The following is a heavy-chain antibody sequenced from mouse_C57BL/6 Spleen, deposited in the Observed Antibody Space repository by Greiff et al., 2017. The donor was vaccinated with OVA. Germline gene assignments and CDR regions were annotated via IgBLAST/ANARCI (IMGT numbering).Heavy chain of an antibody. Sequence: QVQLQQPGAELVRPGSSVKLSCKASGYTFTSYWMDWVKQRPGQGLEWIGNIYPSDSETHYNQKFKDKATLTVDKSSSTAYMQLSSLTSEDSAVYYCARGGTAQALYYFDYWGQGTTLTVSS. J-gene: IGHJ2*01. D-gene: IGHD3-2*02. CDR2: IYPSDSET. CDR3: ARGGTAQALYYFDY. CDR1: GYTFTSYW. V-gene: IGHV1-61*01.